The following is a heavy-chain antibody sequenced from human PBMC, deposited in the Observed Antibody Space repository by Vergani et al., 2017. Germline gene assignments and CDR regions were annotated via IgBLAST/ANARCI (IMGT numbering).Heavy chain of an antibody. CDR1: GFTFSDYY. V-gene: IGHV3-11*01. CDR2: ISSSGSTI. J-gene: IGHJ3*02. CDR3: VIRITVSTERAFDI. D-gene: IGHD3-3*01. Sequence: QVQLVESGGGLVKPGGSLRLSCAASGFTFSDYYMSWIRQAPGKGLEWVSYISSSGSTIYYADSVKGRFTISRDNAKNSLYLQMNSLRAEDTAVYYCVIRITVSTERAFDIWGQGTMVTVSS.